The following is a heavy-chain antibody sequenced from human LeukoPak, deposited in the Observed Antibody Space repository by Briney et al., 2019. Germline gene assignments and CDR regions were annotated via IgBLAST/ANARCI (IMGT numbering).Heavy chain of an antibody. CDR3: AKDRPQFSNGWHGFDY. D-gene: IGHD6-19*01. Sequence: PGGSLRLFCEVSGFTFSNYARIWVGGARGQGLEGVSFISASGDSEHLPDSVKGRFTISRDNIKNTVYLHLDSLRVEDTAVYYCAKDRPQFSNGWHGFDYWGQGNMVIVSS. CDR2: ISASGDSE. CDR1: GFTFSNYA. V-gene: IGHV3-23*01. J-gene: IGHJ4*02.